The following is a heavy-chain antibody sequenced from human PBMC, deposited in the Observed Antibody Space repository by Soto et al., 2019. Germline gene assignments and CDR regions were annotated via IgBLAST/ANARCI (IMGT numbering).Heavy chain of an antibody. D-gene: IGHD3-3*02. J-gene: IGHJ4*02. CDR2: MFYGVST. CDR1: GSSINSSGYY. Sequence: SETLSLTCTDSGSSINSSGYYWGWIRQPPGKGLEWIGSMFYGVSTYYNPSLKSRVTVSVDTSKNQFSLNLRSVTAADTAVYYCARLPSRHLVDYWGQGTLVTVSS. CDR3: ARLPSRHLVDY. V-gene: IGHV4-39*01.